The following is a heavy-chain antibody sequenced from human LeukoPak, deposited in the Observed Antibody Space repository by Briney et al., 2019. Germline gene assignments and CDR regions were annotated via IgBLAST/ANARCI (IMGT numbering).Heavy chain of an antibody. CDR2: IIPIFGTT. D-gene: IGHD5-24*01. CDR3: ARDLGSRDGYNPPNLFDN. V-gene: IGHV1-69*13. J-gene: IGHJ4*02. CDR1: GYIFTDYY. Sequence: SVKVSCKASGYIFTDYYMHWVRQAPGQGLEWMGGIIPIFGTTNYAQKFQGRVTITADESTSTAYMELSSLRSEDTAVYYCARDLGSRDGYNPPNLFDNWGQGTLVTVSS.